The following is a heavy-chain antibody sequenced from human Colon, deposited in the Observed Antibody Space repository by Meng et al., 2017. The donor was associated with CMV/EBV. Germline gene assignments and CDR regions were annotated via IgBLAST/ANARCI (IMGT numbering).Heavy chain of an antibody. CDR3: ARDDDDDFWTGYYRH. CDR1: GGPFSRYS. V-gene: IGHV1-69*04. D-gene: IGHD3/OR15-3a*01. J-gene: IGHJ4*02. CDR2: IIPIPGIT. Sequence: SVKVSCKASGGPFSRYSVTWVRRAPGQGLEWMGRIIPIPGITYYARKFQGRLTISADKSTSTVYLELSSLRSEDTAFYYCARDDDDDFWTGYYRHWGQGTLVTVSS.